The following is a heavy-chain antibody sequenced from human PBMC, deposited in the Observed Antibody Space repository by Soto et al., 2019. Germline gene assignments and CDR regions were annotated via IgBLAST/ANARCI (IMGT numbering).Heavy chain of an antibody. CDR3: ARDPADDYVWGSYPPFDY. CDR1: GYTFTSYG. CDR2: ISAYNGNT. J-gene: IGHJ4*02. V-gene: IGHV1-18*01. D-gene: IGHD3-16*02. Sequence: QVQLVQSGAEVKKPGASVKVSCKASGYTFTSYGISWVRQAPGQGLEWMGWISAYNGNTNYAQKLQGRVTMTTDTSTSTAYMELRSLRSGDTAVYYCARDPADDYVWGSYPPFDYWGQGTLVTVSS.